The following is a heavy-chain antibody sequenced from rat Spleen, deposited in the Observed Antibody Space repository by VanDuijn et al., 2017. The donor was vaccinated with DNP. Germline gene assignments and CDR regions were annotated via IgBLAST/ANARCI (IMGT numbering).Heavy chain of an antibody. CDR3: TRKYTTDYYWYFDF. V-gene: IGHV5-31*01. Sequence: EVQLVESGGGLVQPGGSLILSCVASGFTFSNNWMTWIRQAPGKGLEWIASITNTGDRTYYLDSVKGRFTISRDNAKSTLYLQMNSLRSEDTATYFCTRKYTTDYYWYFDFWGPGAMVTVSS. J-gene: IGHJ1*01. CDR2: ITNTGDRT. CDR1: GFTFSNNW. D-gene: IGHD1-6*01.